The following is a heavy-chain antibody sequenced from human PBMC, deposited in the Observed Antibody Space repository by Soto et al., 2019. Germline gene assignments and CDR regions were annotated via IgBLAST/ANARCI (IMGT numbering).Heavy chain of an antibody. J-gene: IGHJ4*02. Sequence: VGSLRLSCAASGITISNYPMSWVRQAPGKGLDWVSGISGSGDRTYYADSAKGRFTISKDISRNSLSLQLDSLGAEDTAVYFCVKDDGGYPSTAPHWGQGTLVTVSS. CDR2: ISGSGDRT. CDR1: GITISNYP. V-gene: IGHV3-23*01. CDR3: VKDDGGYPSTAPH. D-gene: IGHD3-22*01.